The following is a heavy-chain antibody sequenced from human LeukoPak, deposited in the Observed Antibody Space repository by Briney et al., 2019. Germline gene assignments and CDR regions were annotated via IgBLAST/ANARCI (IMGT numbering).Heavy chain of an antibody. J-gene: IGHJ4*02. V-gene: IGHV5-51*01. Sequence: GESLKISCKASGYSFTSYWIGRVRQMPGKGLQWMGIIYPADSDTRYSPSFQGQVTISADKSISTAYLQWNRLKASDTAMYYCARGNWNHDYWGQGTLVTVSS. D-gene: IGHD1-1*01. CDR3: ARGNWNHDY. CDR2: IYPADSDT. CDR1: GYSFTSYW.